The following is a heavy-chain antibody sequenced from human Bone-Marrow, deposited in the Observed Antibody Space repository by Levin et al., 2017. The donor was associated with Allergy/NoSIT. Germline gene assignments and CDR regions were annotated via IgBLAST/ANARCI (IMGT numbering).Heavy chain of an antibody. D-gene: IGHD2-2*01. CDR1: GFKFSSYW. J-gene: IGHJ1*01. V-gene: IGHV3-7*01. CDR2: INQDGSEK. CDR3: ATTCSSNTCYSYYFEH. Sequence: GGSLRLSCADPGFKFSSYWMNWVRQAPGKGPEWVATINQDGSEKKYLDSVKGRFTISRDNAKNSVYLQMNNLRVEDTAVYYCATTCSSNTCYSYYFEHWGQGALVTVSS.